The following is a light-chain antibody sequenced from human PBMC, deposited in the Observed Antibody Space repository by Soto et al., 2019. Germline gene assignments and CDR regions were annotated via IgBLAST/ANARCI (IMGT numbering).Light chain of an antibody. CDR3: HQYDKWPLTWA. J-gene: IGKJ1*01. CDR1: QTISSN. CDR2: GAS. V-gene: IGKV3-15*01. Sequence: EIVMTQSPATLSVSPGERVTLSCRASQTISSNLAWYQHNPGQAPRLLIYGASTRATAIPARFSGSGSGTEFTLTISSLQSEDFGIYYCHQYDKWPLTWAFGQGTKVDIK.